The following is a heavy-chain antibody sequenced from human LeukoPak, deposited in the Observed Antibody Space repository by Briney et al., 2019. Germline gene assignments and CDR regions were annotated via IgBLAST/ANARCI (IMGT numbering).Heavy chain of an antibody. CDR1: GFTFSSYG. Sequence: GGSLRLPCAASGFTFSSYGMHWVRQAPGKGLEWVAVISYDGSNKYYADSVKGRFTISRDNSKNTLYLQMNSLRAEDTAVYYCAKPPGPYSSSWYFDYWGQGTLVTVSS. CDR3: AKPPGPYSSSWYFDY. D-gene: IGHD6-13*01. J-gene: IGHJ4*02. CDR2: ISYDGSNK. V-gene: IGHV3-30*18.